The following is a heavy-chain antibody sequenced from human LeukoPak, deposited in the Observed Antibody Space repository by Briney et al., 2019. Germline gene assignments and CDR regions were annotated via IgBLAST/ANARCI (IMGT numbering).Heavy chain of an antibody. CDR2: ISSSSSYI. J-gene: IGHJ4*02. V-gene: IGHV3-11*06. D-gene: IGHD6-13*01. CDR3: ARDVGSSWSPAYFDY. Sequence: GGSLRLSCAASGFTFSDYYMSWIRQAPGKGLEWVSYISSSSSYIYYADSVKGRFTISRDNAKNSLYLQMNSLRAEDTAVYYCARDVGSSWSPAYFDYWGQGTLVTVSS. CDR1: GFTFSDYY.